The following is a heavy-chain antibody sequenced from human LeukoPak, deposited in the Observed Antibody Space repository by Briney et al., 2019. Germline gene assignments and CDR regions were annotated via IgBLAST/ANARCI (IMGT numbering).Heavy chain of an antibody. CDR1: GYTFTGYY. D-gene: IGHD2-2*01. J-gene: IGHJ4*02. Sequence: APVKVSCKASGYTFTGYYMHWVRQAPGQGLEWMGWINPNSGGTNYAQKFQGRVTMTRDTSISTAYMELSRLRSDDTAVYYCARDEDCSSTSCFFSGFDYWGQGTLVTVSS. V-gene: IGHV1-2*02. CDR3: ARDEDCSSTSCFFSGFDY. CDR2: INPNSGGT.